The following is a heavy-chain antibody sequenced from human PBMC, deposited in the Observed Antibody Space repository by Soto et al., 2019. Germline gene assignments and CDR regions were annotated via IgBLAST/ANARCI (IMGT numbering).Heavy chain of an antibody. CDR2: IKSKTDGGTT. V-gene: IGHV3-15*07. CDR1: GFTFSNAW. J-gene: IGHJ3*02. Sequence: GSLRLSCAASGFTFSNAWMNWVRQAPGKGLEWVGRIKSKTDGGTTDYAAPVKGRFTISRDDSKNTLYLQMNSLKTEDTAVYYCTSKEYDFWSGPHDAFDIWGQGTMVTVSS. D-gene: IGHD3-3*01. CDR3: TSKEYDFWSGPHDAFDI.